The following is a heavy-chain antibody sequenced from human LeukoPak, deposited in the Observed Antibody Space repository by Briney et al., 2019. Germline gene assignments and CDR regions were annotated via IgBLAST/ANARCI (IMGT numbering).Heavy chain of an antibody. D-gene: IGHD6-19*01. CDR2: ISSSSTYI. Sequence: GGSLRLSCAASGFTFSSYSMNWVRQAPGKGLEWVSSISSSSTYIYYADSVKGRFTISRDNAKNSLYLQMNSLRAEDTAVYYCARDARTWGSGLSDYWGQGTLVTVSS. CDR1: GFTFSSYS. CDR3: ARDARTWGSGLSDY. V-gene: IGHV3-21*01. J-gene: IGHJ4*02.